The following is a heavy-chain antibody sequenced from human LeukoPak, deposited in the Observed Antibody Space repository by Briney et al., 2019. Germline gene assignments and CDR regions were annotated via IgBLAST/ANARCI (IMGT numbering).Heavy chain of an antibody. J-gene: IGHJ4*02. Sequence: SETLSLTCTVSGGSISSYYWTWIRQPPGKGLEWIGYISYIGSTNYNPSLKSRVTISIDTSKNQFSLKLSSVIAADTAVYYCARGMATRYFDSWGQGTLVTVSS. D-gene: IGHD5-24*01. CDR1: GGSISSYY. CDR2: ISYIGST. V-gene: IGHV4-59*01. CDR3: ARGMATRYFDS.